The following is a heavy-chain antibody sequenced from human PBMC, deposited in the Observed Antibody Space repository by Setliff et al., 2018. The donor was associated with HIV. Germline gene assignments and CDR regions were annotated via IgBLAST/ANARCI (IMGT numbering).Heavy chain of an antibody. V-gene: IGHV3-72*01. CDR1: GYTFSSYW. D-gene: IGHD1-26*01. CDR2: SKNKFNSFTT. CDR3: TRHRGSFDY. Sequence: GGSLRLSCAASGYTFSSYWMAWVRQCPGKGLEWVGRSKNKFNSFTTEYAASVKGRFIISRDDSKNMAYLQMNSLRTEDTAIYYCTRHRGSFDYWGLGTLVTVSS. J-gene: IGHJ4*02.